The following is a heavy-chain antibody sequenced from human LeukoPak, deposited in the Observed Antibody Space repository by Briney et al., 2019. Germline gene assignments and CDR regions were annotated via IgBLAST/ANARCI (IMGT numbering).Heavy chain of an antibody. J-gene: IGHJ3*02. CDR3: ARGLFPFSSSWYRRQIGFDI. CDR2: IIPILGIA. CDR1: GGTFSSYA. V-gene: IGHV1-69*04. Sequence: ASVKVSCKASGGTFSSYAISWVQQAPGQGLEWMGRIIPILGIANYAQKFQGRVTITADKSTSTAYMELSSLRSEDTAVYYCARGLFPFSSSWYRRQIGFDIWGQGTMVTVSS. D-gene: IGHD6-13*01.